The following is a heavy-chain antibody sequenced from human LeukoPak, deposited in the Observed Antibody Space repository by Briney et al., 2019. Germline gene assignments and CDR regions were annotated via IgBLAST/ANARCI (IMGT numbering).Heavy chain of an antibody. D-gene: IGHD6-13*01. CDR1: GYTFTSCG. Sequence: ASVRVSCKASGYTFTSCGISWVRQAPGQGLEWMGWISAYNGNTNYAQKLQGRVTMTTDTSTSTAYMELRSLRSDDTAVYYCAKSSSWPNNWFDPWGQGTLVTVSS. J-gene: IGHJ5*02. CDR2: ISAYNGNT. V-gene: IGHV1-18*01. CDR3: AKSSSWPNNWFDP.